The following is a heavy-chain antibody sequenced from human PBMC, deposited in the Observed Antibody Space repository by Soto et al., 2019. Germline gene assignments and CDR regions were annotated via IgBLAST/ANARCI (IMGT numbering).Heavy chain of an antibody. CDR1: GFSVSTSH. D-gene: IGHD4-4*01. CDR2: IYSGGAT. V-gene: IGHV3-53*01. Sequence: GGSLRLSCAAAGFSVSTSHISWVRQAPGKGLEWVSVIYSGGATHYAVSVKGRLIISRDKSKNTLYLQMNSLKTEDTAVYYCATEGEVTPKYLDFWGQGTLVTVSS. J-gene: IGHJ4*02. CDR3: ATEGEVTPKYLDF.